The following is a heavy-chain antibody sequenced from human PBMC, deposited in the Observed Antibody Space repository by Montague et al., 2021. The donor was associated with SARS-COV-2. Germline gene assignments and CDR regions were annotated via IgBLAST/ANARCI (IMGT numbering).Heavy chain of an antibody. CDR1: GGSISSYY. J-gene: IGHJ6*02. D-gene: IGHD1-20*01. Sequence: SETLSLTCTVSGGSISSYYWSWIQQPAGKGLEWIGRIYPSGSTKYNPSLKSRVTMSVDTSKNQFSLKLSSVTAADTAVYYCARDHITILFMVYYYGMDVWGQGTTVTVSS. CDR3: ARDHITILFMVYYYGMDV. V-gene: IGHV4-4*07. CDR2: IYPSGST.